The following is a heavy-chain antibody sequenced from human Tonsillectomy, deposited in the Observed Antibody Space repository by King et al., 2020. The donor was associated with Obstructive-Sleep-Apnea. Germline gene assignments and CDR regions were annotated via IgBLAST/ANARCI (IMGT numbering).Heavy chain of an antibody. CDR1: GGSISSSSYY. V-gene: IGHV4-39*07. D-gene: IGHD6-6*01. CDR2: IYYSGRT. CDR3: ARVPGSSSLGEVDY. Sequence: LQLQESGPGLVKPSETLSLTCTVSGGSISSSSYYWGWIRQPPGKGLEWIGSIYYSGRTYYNPPLQSRVTISVDTSKNQFSLKLSSVTAADTAVYYCARVPGSSSLGEVDYWGQGTLVTVSS. J-gene: IGHJ4*02.